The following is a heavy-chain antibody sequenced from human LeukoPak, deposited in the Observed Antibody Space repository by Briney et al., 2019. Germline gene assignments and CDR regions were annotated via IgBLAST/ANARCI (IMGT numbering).Heavy chain of an antibody. D-gene: IGHD3-10*01. CDR2: IIPIFGTA. J-gene: IGHJ5*02. CDR3: ARASMPASRGYKYNWFDP. V-gene: IGHV1-69*05. CDR1: GGTFISYA. Sequence: ASVKVSCKASGGTFISYAISWVRQAPGQGLEWMGVIIPIFGTANYAQKFQGGVTITTDESTSTAYMELSSLRSEDTAVYYCARASMPASRGYKYNWFDPWGQGTLVTVSS.